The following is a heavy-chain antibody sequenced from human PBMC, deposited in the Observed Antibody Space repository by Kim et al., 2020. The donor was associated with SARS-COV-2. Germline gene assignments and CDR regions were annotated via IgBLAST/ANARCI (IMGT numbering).Heavy chain of an antibody. CDR1: GGTFSSYA. V-gene: IGHV1-69*13. CDR2: IIPIFGTA. J-gene: IGHJ4*02. Sequence: SVKVSCKASGGTFSSYAISWVRQAPGQGLEWIGGIIPIFGTANYAQKFQGRVTITADESTSTAYMELSSLRSEDTAVYYCARGYYYDSSGYYYHFDYWGQGTLVTVSS. CDR3: ARGYYYDSSGYYYHFDY. D-gene: IGHD3-22*01.